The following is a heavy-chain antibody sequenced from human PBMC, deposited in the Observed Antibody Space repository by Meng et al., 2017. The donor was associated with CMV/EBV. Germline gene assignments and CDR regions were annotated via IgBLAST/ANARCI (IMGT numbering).Heavy chain of an antibody. CDR3: ARESRTYYDILTGYTYYYGMHV. J-gene: IGHJ6*02. D-gene: IGHD3-9*01. CDR1: GYTFTSYG. Sequence: ASVKVSCKASGYTFTSYGISWVRQAPGQGLEWMGWISAYNGNTNYAQKLQGRVTMTTDTSTSTAYMELRSLRSGDTAVYYCARESRTYYDILTGYTYYYGMHVWGQGTTVTVSS. V-gene: IGHV1-18*01. CDR2: ISAYNGNT.